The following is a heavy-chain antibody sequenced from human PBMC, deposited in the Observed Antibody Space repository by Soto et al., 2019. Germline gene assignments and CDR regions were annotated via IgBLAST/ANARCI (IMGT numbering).Heavy chain of an antibody. CDR3: AKDSCSGGSCYPNQDAFDI. V-gene: IGHV3-30*18. Sequence: GGSLRLSCAASGFTFSSYGMHWVRQAPGKGLEWVAVISYDGSNKYYADSVKGRFTISRDNSKNTLYLQMNSLRAEDTAVYYCAKDSCSGGSCYPNQDAFDIWGQGTMVTVSS. J-gene: IGHJ3*02. D-gene: IGHD2-15*01. CDR2: ISYDGSNK. CDR1: GFTFSSYG.